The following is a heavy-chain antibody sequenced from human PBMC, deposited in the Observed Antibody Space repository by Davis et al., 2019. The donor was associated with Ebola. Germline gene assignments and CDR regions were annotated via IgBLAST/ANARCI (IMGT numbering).Heavy chain of an antibody. V-gene: IGHV3-23*01. J-gene: IGHJ4*02. CDR3: AKTSIVVVELGY. Sequence: GESLKISCAASGFTFSSYAMSWVRQAPGKGLEWVSAISGSGGSTYYADSVKGRFTISRDNSKNTLYLQMNSLRAEDTAVYYCAKTSIVVVELGYWGQGTLVTVSS. CDR1: GFTFSSYA. CDR2: ISGSGGST. D-gene: IGHD3-22*01.